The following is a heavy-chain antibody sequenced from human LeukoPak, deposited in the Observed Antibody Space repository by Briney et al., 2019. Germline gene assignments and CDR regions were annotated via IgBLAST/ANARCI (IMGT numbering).Heavy chain of an antibody. D-gene: IGHD6-19*01. V-gene: IGHV4-59*08. CDR1: GGSISSYY. Sequence: ASETLSLTCTVSGGSISSYYWSWIRQPPGKGLEWIGYVYYSGSTNYNPSLKSRVTISVDTSKDQFSLKLSSVTAADTAVYYCARTSSGWYDYWGQGTLVTVSS. CDR2: VYYSGST. CDR3: ARTSSGWYDY. J-gene: IGHJ4*02.